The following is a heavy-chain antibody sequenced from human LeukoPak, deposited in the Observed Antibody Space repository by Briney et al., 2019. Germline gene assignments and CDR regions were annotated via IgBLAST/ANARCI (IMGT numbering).Heavy chain of an antibody. D-gene: IGHD4-17*01. V-gene: IGHV3-30*02. CDR1: GFGFSSYG. J-gene: IGHJ4*02. Sequence: GGSLRLSCAASGFGFSSYGMHWVRQAPGKGLEWVAFIRYDGSNKYYADSVKGRFTISRDNSKNTLYLQMNSLRAEDTAVYYCAKVCLTTVTTSAFDYWGQGTLVTVSS. CDR2: IRYDGSNK. CDR3: AKVCLTTVTTSAFDY.